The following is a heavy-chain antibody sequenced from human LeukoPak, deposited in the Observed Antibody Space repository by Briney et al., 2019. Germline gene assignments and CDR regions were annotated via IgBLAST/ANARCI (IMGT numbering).Heavy chain of an antibody. CDR3: TTEVYYYDSSGYYHNFDY. D-gene: IGHD3-22*01. CDR2: IKSKTDGGTT. V-gene: IGHV3-15*01. J-gene: IGHJ4*02. Sequence: GGSLRLSCAASGFTFSNAWMSWVRQAPGKGLEWVGRIKSKTDGGTTDYAAPVKGRFTISRDDSKNTLYLQMNSLKTEDTAVYYCTTEVYYYDSSGYYHNFDYWGQGTLVAVSS. CDR1: GFTFSNAW.